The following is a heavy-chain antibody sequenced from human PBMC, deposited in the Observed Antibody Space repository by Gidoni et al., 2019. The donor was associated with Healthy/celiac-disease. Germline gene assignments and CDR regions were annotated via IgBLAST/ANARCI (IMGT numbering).Heavy chain of an antibody. V-gene: IGHV3-23*04. Sequence: EVQLVESGGGLVQPGGSLRLSCAASGFTFSSYAMSWVRQAPGKGLEWVSAISGSGGSTYYADSVNGRFTISRDNSKNTLYLQMNSLRAEDTAVYYCARCSGWYGGRYYYGMDVWGQGTTVTVSS. CDR3: ARCSGWYGGRYYYGMDV. CDR1: GFTFSSYA. J-gene: IGHJ6*02. CDR2: ISGSGGST. D-gene: IGHD6-19*01.